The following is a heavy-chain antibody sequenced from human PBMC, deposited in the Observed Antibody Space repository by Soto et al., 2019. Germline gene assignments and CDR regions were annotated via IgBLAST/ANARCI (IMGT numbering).Heavy chain of an antibody. Sequence: GRSLRLSCAASGFTFSSYAMSCARQSPGKGMEWVSGITGKGGSAYYADSVTGRFTISRDNAKNSLYLQMNSLRAEDTAVYYCARDPNIVLVSAALRSYYYYHRKAVWGQGTTVIVS. J-gene: IGHJ6*02. CDR1: GFTFSSYA. D-gene: IGHD2-2*01. CDR2: ITGKGGSA. CDR3: ARDPNIVLVSAALRSYYYYHRKAV. V-gene: IGHV3-23*01.